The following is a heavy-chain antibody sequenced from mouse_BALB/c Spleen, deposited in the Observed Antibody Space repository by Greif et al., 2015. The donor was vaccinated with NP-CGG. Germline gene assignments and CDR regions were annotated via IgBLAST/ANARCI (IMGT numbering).Heavy chain of an antibody. CDR3: ATGFDY. D-gene: IGHD4-1*01. Sequence: EVQRVESGGGLVQPGGSRKLSCAASGFTFSSFGMHWVRQAPEKGLEWVAYISSGSSTIYYADTVKGRFTISRDNPKNTLFLQMTSLRSEDTAMYYCATGFDYWGQGTTLTVSS. CDR1: GFTFSSFG. V-gene: IGHV5-17*02. J-gene: IGHJ2*01. CDR2: ISSGSSTI.